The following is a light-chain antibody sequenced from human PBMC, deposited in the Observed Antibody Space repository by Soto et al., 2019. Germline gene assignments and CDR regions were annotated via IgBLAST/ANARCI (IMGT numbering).Light chain of an antibody. CDR3: QQYYTYST. CDR1: QSITTW. J-gene: IGKJ1*01. V-gene: IGKV1-5*03. Sequence: DIQMTQSPSTLSASVGDRVTITCRASQSITTWLAWYQQKPRKVPRLLIYKASTLESGVPSRFSGSGSGTEFTLTISSLQPDDFATYYCQQYYTYSTFGQGTKVEV. CDR2: KAS.